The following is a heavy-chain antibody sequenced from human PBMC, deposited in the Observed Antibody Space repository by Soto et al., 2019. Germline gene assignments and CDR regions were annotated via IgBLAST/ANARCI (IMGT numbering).Heavy chain of an antibody. J-gene: IGHJ4*02. CDR3: VHGTLGSYGPVYFDS. D-gene: IGHD5-18*01. CDR1: GFSVSSNGAR. CDR2: IYWDDDK. Sequence: QITLKESGPPLVKPTQTLTLTCSLSGFSVSSNGARVGWIRQPPGKALEWLALIYWDDDKKHNPSLKSRSTITTDTSEKQVVLTVTDVDAADTATYYCVHGTLGSYGPVYFDSWGQGTLVTFPS. V-gene: IGHV2-5*02.